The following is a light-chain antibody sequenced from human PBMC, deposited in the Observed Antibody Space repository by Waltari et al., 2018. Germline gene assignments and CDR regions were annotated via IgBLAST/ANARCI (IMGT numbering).Light chain of an antibody. J-gene: IGLJ3*02. CDR2: NAN. V-gene: IGLV1-44*01. Sequence: QSVLTQPPSVSGTPGQRVTISCSGSTSNIGSNSVTWYQQLPGTAPKRLIYNANQGPSGVPDRFSASKSGTSASLAITGLQSEDDAYYYCAVWDDSLGGVFGGGTKLTVL. CDR3: AVWDDSLGGV. CDR1: TSNIGSNS.